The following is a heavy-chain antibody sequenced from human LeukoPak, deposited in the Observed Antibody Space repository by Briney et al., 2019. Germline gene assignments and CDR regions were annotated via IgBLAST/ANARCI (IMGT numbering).Heavy chain of an antibody. CDR2: ISAYSGNT. V-gene: IGHV1-18*01. CDR3: ARDPSYYDILTGYSRPNPFDY. D-gene: IGHD3-9*01. CDR1: GYTFTSYG. Sequence: ASVKVSCKASGYTFTSYGISWVRQAPGQGLEWMGWISAYSGNTNYAQKLQGRVTMTTDTSTSTAYMELRSLRSDDTAVYYCARDPSYYDILTGYSRPNPFDYWGQGTLVTVSS. J-gene: IGHJ4*02.